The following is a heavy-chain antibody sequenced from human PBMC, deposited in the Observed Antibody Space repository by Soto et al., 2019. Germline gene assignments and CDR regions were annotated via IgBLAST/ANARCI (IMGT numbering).Heavy chain of an antibody. V-gene: IGHV3-7*01. J-gene: IGHJ5*02. CDR1: GFTFSSYW. CDR3: ARHPERIAQIGWFDP. CDR2: IRTSGTAK. Sequence: GGSLRLSCAASGFTFSSYWMTWFRQAQGKGLEWVANIRTSGTAKFYVDSVKGRFTISRDNAKNSLYLQMNSLRAEDTAVYYCARHPERIAQIGWFDPWGQGTLVTVSS. D-gene: IGHD6-13*01.